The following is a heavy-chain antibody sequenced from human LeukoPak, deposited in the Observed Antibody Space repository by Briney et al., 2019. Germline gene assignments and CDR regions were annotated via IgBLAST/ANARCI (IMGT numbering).Heavy chain of an antibody. D-gene: IGHD4-17*01. V-gene: IGHV3-23*01. J-gene: IGHJ4*02. Sequence: PGGSLRLSCAASGFTLSTYAINWVRQAPGKGLEWVSGISGNGGSAYFAGSVKGRFTMTRDNSKNTLYLQMNSLRAEDTAVYSCAKCRFNDYGDYGYWGQGTLVTVSS. CDR3: AKCRFNDYGDYGY. CDR2: ISGNGGSA. CDR1: GFTLSTYA.